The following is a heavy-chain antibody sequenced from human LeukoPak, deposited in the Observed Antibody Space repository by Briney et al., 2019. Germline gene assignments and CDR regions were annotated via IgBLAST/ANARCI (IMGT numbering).Heavy chain of an antibody. CDR3: AKDPLGCYSDFKRCRYFQQ. Sequence: GGSLRLSCAASGFIFRNFGMSWVRQAPGRGLEWVSSMSGRGGNTYYADSVKGRFTVSRDNSKNTLFLQMNTLRAEDTAVYYCAKDPLGCYSDFKRCRYFQQWGQGTLVTVSS. D-gene: IGHD3/OR15-3a*01. CDR1: GFIFRNFG. V-gene: IGHV3-23*01. CDR2: MSGRGGNT. J-gene: IGHJ1*01.